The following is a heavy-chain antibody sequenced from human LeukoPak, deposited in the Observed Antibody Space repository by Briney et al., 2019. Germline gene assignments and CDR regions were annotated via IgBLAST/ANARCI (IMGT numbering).Heavy chain of an antibody. CDR2: FDPEDGET. CDR1: GYTLTELS. Sequence: ASVKVSCKVSGYTLTELSMHWVRQAPGKGLEWMGGFDPEDGETIYAQKFQGRVTMTEDTSTDTAYMELSSLRSEDTAVYYCAGDIYRDYYYGMDVWGQGTTVTVSS. CDR3: AGDIYRDYYYGMDV. V-gene: IGHV1-24*01. D-gene: IGHD3-16*02. J-gene: IGHJ6*02.